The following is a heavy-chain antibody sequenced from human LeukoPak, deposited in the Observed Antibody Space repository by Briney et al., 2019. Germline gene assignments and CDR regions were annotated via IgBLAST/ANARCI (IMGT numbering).Heavy chain of an antibody. V-gene: IGHV4-39*07. D-gene: IGHD6-19*01. CDR3: ARYYLQWLARSTNWFDP. CDR1: GRSISSGSYY. J-gene: IGHJ5*02. Sequence: SQTLSLTCTVSGRSISSGSYYWSWLRQPPGKGLEWFGEINHSGSTNYNPSLKSRVNISVDTSKNQFSLKLSSVTAADTAVYYCARYYLQWLARSTNWFDPWGQGTLVTVSS. CDR2: INHSGST.